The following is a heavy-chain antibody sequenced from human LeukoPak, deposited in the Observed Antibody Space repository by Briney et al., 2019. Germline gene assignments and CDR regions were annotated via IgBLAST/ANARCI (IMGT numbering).Heavy chain of an antibody. CDR3: ARDRASYIAAAGTIWFDP. V-gene: IGHV1-2*02. CDR2: INPNSGGT. Sequence: GASAKVSCKASGYTFTGYYMHWVRQAPGQGLEWMGWINPNSGGTNYAQRFQGRVTMTRDTSISTAYMELSRLRSDDTAVYYCARDRASYIAAAGTIWFDPWGQGTLVTVSS. D-gene: IGHD6-13*01. CDR1: GYTFTGYY. J-gene: IGHJ5*02.